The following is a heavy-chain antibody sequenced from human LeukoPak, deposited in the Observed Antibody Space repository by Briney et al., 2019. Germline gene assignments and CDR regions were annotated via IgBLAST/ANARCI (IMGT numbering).Heavy chain of an antibody. CDR1: GFTFRTCA. CDR3: AKRVGSTSGPFDY. D-gene: IGHD2-2*01. Sequence: GGSLRLSCAASGFTFRTCAVKWVRQAPGEGLEWVSSIRGGGDKTYYADTVQGRFTISRDDSRNTLYLQMNSLRAEDTAVYYCAKRVGSTSGPFDYWGQGILVTVSS. J-gene: IGHJ4*02. CDR2: IRGGGDKT. V-gene: IGHV3-23*01.